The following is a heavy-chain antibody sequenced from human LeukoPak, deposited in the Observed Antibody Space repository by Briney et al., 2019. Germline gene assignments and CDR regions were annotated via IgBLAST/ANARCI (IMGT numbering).Heavy chain of an antibody. CDR3: AKRYSGYETLDY. CDR1: GFTFISYW. J-gene: IGHJ4*02. CDR2: IKQDGSEK. D-gene: IGHD5-12*01. Sequence: GGSLRLSCAASGFTFISYWMSWVRQAPGKGLEWVANIKQDGSEKYYVDSVKGRFTISRDNSKNTLYLQMNSLRAEDTAVYYCAKRYSGYETLDYWGQGTLVTVSS. V-gene: IGHV3-7*03.